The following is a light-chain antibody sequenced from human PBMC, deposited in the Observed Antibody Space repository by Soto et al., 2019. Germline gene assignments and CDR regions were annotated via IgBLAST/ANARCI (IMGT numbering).Light chain of an antibody. CDR1: QSVSSN. J-gene: IGKJ1*01. CDR2: GAS. V-gene: IGKV3-15*01. Sequence: EIVMTQSPATLSVSPGERATLSCRASQSVSSNLAWYQQKPGQAPRLLIYGASTRATGVAARFSGSASGTEFTLSISSLQSEDFAVYYCQQYNNWPGTFGQGTKVEIK. CDR3: QQYNNWPGT.